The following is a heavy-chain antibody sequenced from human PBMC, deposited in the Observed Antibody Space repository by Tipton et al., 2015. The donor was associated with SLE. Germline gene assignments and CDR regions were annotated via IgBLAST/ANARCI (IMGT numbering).Heavy chain of an antibody. CDR2: VYHSGDT. CDR1: GYSIGSGYY. V-gene: IGHV4-38-2*02. J-gene: IGHJ6*03. Sequence: TLSLTCTVSGYSIGSGYYWGWVRQPPGKGLEWIGCVYHSGDTFYNPSLKSRLTFSVDTSKNQFSLKLSSVTAADTAVYYCAREPVYYYYYMDVWGKGTTVTVSS. CDR3: AREPVYYYYYMDV.